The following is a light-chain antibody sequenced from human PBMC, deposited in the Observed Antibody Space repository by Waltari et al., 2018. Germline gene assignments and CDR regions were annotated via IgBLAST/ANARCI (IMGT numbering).Light chain of an antibody. CDR2: GAS. CDR3: QQYHSWPLT. Sequence: EIVLTQSPATLSVSPGERATLSCRASESVNSDLAWYQQKPGQAPRLLIYGASTRATGISARFSGSGSGTELTPTISSLQSEDFAVYSCQQYHSWPLTFGGGTKVEIK. CDR1: ESVNSD. J-gene: IGKJ4*01. V-gene: IGKV3-15*01.